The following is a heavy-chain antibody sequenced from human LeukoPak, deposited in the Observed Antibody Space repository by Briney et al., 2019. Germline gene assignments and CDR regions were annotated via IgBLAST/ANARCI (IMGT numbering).Heavy chain of an antibody. CDR2: IYTSGST. J-gene: IGHJ4*02. D-gene: IGHD6-13*01. V-gene: IGHV4-4*07. Sequence: SETLSLTCALSGGSMSSYYWSWIRQPAGKGLEWIGRIYTSGSTNYNPSLKSRVTISVDTSKNQFSLKLSSVTAADTAVYYCARAYSSSWYGEYYFDYWGQGTLVTVSS. CDR3: ARAYSSSWYGEYYFDY. CDR1: GGSMSSYY.